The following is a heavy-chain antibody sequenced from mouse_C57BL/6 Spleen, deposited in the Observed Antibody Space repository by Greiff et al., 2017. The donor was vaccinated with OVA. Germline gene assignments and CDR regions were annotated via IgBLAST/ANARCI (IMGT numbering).Heavy chain of an antibody. J-gene: IGHJ2*01. D-gene: IGHD2-3*01. CDR2: INPSNGGT. CDR1: GYTFTSYW. V-gene: IGHV1-53*01. Sequence: VQLQQPGTELVKPGASVKLSCKASGYTFTSYWMHWVKQRPGQGLEWIGNINPSNGGTNYNEKFKSKATLTVDKSTSTAYMQLSSLTSEDSAVYYCARGGYYLYYFDYWGQGTTLTVSS. CDR3: ARGGYYLYYFDY.